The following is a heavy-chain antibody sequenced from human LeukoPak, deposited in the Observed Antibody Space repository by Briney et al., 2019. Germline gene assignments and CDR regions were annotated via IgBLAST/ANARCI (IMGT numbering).Heavy chain of an antibody. V-gene: IGHV4-61*02. CDR1: AGSISSGRYY. D-gene: IGHD3-22*01. CDR3: ARGPIYSGDSSGYYPPVWYFDL. Sequence: PSQTLSLTCTVAAGSISSGRYYWSWTRQPAGKGREWIVRIYTSGSTNYNPSPKSRVTISVHTPKNQFSLKLSSVTAADTAVYYCARGPIYSGDSSGYYPPVWYFDLWGRGTLVTVSS. CDR2: IYTSGST. J-gene: IGHJ2*01.